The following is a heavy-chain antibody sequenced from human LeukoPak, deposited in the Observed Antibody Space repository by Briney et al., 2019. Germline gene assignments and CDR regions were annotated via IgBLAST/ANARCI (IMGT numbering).Heavy chain of an antibody. CDR2: ISDSGSTI. D-gene: IGHD2/OR15-2a*01. CDR1: GFTFSRYW. J-gene: IGHJ4*02. V-gene: IGHV3-48*03. Sequence: GGSLRLSCAASGFTFSRYWMSWVRQAPGKGLEWVSYISDSGSTIYYADSVKGRFTISRDNAKNSLYLQMNSLRAEDTAVYYCARPYFVAANYYFDYWGQGTLVTVSS. CDR3: ARPYFVAANYYFDY.